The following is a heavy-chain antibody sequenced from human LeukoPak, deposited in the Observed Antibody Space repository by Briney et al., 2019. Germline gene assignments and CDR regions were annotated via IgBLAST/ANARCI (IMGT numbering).Heavy chain of an antibody. D-gene: IGHD3-10*01. Sequence: ASVKVSCKASGGTFSSYAISWVRQAPGQGLEWMGGIIPIFGTANYAQKFQGRVTITADESTSTAYMELSSLRSEDTAVYYCARPRSYYYGSGSFLYWGQGTLVTVSS. CDR3: ARPRSYYYGSGSFLY. CDR2: IIPIFGTA. CDR1: GGTFSSYA. J-gene: IGHJ4*02. V-gene: IGHV1-69*13.